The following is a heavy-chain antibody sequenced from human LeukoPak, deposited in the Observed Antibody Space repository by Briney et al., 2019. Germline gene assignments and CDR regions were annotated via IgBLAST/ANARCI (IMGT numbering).Heavy chain of an antibody. CDR1: GFTFDDYA. J-gene: IGHJ4*02. V-gene: IGHV3-9*01. D-gene: IGHD3-22*01. CDR3: VKEVTPRYHHSSGYYGPYFDY. CDR2: VTSNSDDT. Sequence: PGGSLRLSCAASGFTFDDYAMHWVRLVPGKGLEWVSCVTSNSDDTSYADSVKGRFTISRDNAKNSLYLRMDSLRPDDTAFYYCVKEVTPRYHHSSGYYGPYFDYWGQGTQVTVSS.